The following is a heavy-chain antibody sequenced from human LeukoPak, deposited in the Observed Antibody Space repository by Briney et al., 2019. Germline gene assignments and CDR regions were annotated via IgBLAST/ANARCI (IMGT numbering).Heavy chain of an antibody. Sequence: GGSLRLSCAASGFTFSNYWMGLVRQAPGKGLEWVANIKQDGSQKYFGDSVKGRFTISRDNAENSLFLQMSSLRDEDTAVYYCARDSGSYHFDSCWGQGTLVTVSS. CDR1: GFTFSNYW. J-gene: IGHJ4*02. CDR2: IKQDGSQK. V-gene: IGHV3-7*01. D-gene: IGHD1-26*01. CDR3: ARDSGSYHFDSC.